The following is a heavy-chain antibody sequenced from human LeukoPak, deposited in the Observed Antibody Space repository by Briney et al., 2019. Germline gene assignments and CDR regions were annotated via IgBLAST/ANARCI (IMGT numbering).Heavy chain of an antibody. V-gene: IGHV3-23*01. J-gene: IGHJ4*02. CDR3: AKDSANWRGDFDN. Sequence: GGSLRLPCAASGFTFSNYAMTWVRQAPGRGLEWVSAISGSGGSTHNADSVKGRFIISRDNTKNTLYLQMNSLRAEDTAVYYCAKDSANWRGDFDNWGQGTLVTVSS. CDR2: ISGSGGST. D-gene: IGHD1-20*01. CDR1: GFTFSNYA.